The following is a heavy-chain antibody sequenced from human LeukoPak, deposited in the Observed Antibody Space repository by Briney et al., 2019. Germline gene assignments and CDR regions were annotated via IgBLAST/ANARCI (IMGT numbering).Heavy chain of an antibody. CDR2: ISGSGGST. CDR3: ARDKGLFEPGIAARTYYYYGMDV. Sequence: AGGSLRLSCAASGFTFSSYAMSWVRQAPGKGLEWVSAISGSGGSTYYADSVKGRFTISRDNSKNTLYLQMNSLRAEDTAVYYCARDKGLFEPGIAARTYYYYGMDVWGQGTTVTVSS. CDR1: GFTFSSYA. V-gene: IGHV3-23*01. J-gene: IGHJ6*02. D-gene: IGHD6-6*01.